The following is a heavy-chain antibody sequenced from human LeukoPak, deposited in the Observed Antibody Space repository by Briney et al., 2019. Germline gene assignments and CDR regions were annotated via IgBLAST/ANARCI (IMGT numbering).Heavy chain of an antibody. CDR3: AKGDWGFPFDY. CDR1: GFTFSSYA. CDR2: ISYDGTNK. J-gene: IGHJ4*02. D-gene: IGHD7-27*01. V-gene: IGHV3-30-3*01. Sequence: GGSLRLSCVASGFTFSSYAMHWVRQAPGKGLEWLAVISYDGTNKFYADSVKGRFTISRDNSKNTLYLQMNNLRADYTAVYYCAKGDWGFPFDYWGQGTLVTVSS.